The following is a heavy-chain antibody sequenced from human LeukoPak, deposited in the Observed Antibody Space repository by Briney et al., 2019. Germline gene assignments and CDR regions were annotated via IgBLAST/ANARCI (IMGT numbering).Heavy chain of an antibody. Sequence: SETLSLTCAVSGVSISSGGYSWSWIRQPPGKGLEWIGYIYHSGSTYYNPSLKSRVTISVDRSKNQFSLKLSSVTAADTAVYYCARVDYYGSGAIDYWGQGTLVTVSS. CDR1: GVSISSGGYS. J-gene: IGHJ4*02. CDR2: IYHSGST. CDR3: ARVDYYGSGAIDY. V-gene: IGHV4-30-2*01. D-gene: IGHD3-10*01.